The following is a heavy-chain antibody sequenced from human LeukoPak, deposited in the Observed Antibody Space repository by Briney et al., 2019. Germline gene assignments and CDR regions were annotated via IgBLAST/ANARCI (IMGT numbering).Heavy chain of an antibody. CDR3: AGGPRVAVDP. V-gene: IGHV3-53*01. CDR1: GFTVSTNY. CDR2: LYRGGTS. D-gene: IGHD2-15*01. J-gene: IGHJ5*02. Sequence: GGSLRLSCAASGFTVSTNYMSWVRQAPGKGLEWVSVLYRGGTSYYTDSVKGRFTISRDNSKNTLFLQMNSLRVEDTAVYYCAGGPRVAVDPWGQGTLVTVSS.